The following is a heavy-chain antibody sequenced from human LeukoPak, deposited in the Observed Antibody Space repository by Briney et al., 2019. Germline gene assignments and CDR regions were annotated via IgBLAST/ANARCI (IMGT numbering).Heavy chain of an antibody. CDR3: ATFGFCSTMIVVAAPCDAFDI. J-gene: IGHJ3*02. Sequence: GASVKVSCKASGGTFSSYAISWVRQAPGQGLEWMGRIIPILGIAIYAQKFQGRVTMTEDTSTDTAYMELSSLRSEDTAVYYCATFGFCSTMIVVAAPCDAFDIWGQGTMVTVSS. CDR2: IIPILGIA. D-gene: IGHD3-22*01. CDR1: GGTFSSYA. V-gene: IGHV1-69*04.